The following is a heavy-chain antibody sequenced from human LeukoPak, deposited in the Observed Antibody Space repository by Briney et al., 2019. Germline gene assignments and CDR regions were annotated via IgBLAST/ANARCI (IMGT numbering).Heavy chain of an antibody. CDR1: GGSISSYY. D-gene: IGHD6-19*01. CDR2: IYYSGST. Sequence: SETLSLTCTVSGGSISSYYWSWIRQPPGKGLEWIGYIYYSGSTNYNPSLKSRVTISVDTSKNQFSLKLSSVTAADTAVYYCARGQVGSGWYSSAFDIWGQGTMVTVSS. J-gene: IGHJ3*02. CDR3: ARGQVGSGWYSSAFDI. V-gene: IGHV4-59*01.